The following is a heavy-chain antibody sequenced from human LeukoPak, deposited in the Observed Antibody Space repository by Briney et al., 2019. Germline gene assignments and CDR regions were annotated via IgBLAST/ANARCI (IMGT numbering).Heavy chain of an antibody. CDR2: INCNGSA. CDR3: ARRLRTGGSFDY. J-gene: IGHJ4*02. Sequence: SETLSLTCAVYGGSFSGYYWRWIRQPPGKGLEWIGEINCNGSAKYNSSLKSRATISGDTSKKQFSLKLSSVTAADTAVYYCARRLRTGGSFDYWGQGTLVTVSS. V-gene: IGHV4-34*01. D-gene: IGHD3-16*01. CDR1: GGSFSGYY.